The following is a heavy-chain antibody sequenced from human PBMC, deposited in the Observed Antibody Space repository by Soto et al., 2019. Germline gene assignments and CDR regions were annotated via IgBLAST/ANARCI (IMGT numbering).Heavy chain of an antibody. D-gene: IGHD2-15*01. V-gene: IGHV3-7*01. Sequence: PGGSLRLSCAASGFTFSSYWMSWVRQAPEKGLEWVANIKQDGNDLYFVDSVKGRFTISRDNAKNSLHLHMGSLRAEDTAVYYCARDDVLCDGGRCYGVPLDVWGKGTTVTVSS. J-gene: IGHJ6*04. CDR2: IKQDGNDL. CDR1: GFTFSSYW. CDR3: ARDDVLCDGGRCYGVPLDV.